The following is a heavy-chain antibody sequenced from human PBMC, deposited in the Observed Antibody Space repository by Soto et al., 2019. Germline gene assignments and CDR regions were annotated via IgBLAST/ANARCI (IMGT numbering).Heavy chain of an antibody. V-gene: IGHV1-69*13. CDR1: GGTFSSYA. J-gene: IGHJ6*02. CDR3: ARPRNYYYGMDV. Sequence: SVKVSCKASGGTFSSYAISWVRQAPGQGLEWMGGIIPIFGTANYAQKFQGRVTITADEPTSTAYMELSSLRSEDTAVYYCARPRNYYYGMDVWGQGTTVTVSS. CDR2: IIPIFGTA.